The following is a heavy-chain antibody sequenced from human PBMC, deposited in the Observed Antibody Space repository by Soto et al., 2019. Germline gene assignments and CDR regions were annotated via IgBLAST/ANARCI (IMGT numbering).Heavy chain of an antibody. Sequence: SETLSLTCAVYGGSFSGYYWSWIRQPPGKGLEWIGEINHSGSTNYNPSLKSRVTISVDTSKNQFSLKLNSVTAADTAVYYCARRGPRISSGWHEHWGQGTLVTVSS. CDR2: INHSGST. V-gene: IGHV4-34*01. D-gene: IGHD6-19*01. CDR1: GGSFSGYY. CDR3: ARRGPRISSGWHEH. J-gene: IGHJ1*01.